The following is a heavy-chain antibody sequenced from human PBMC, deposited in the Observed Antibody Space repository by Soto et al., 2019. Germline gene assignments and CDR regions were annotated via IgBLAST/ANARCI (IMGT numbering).Heavy chain of an antibody. CDR2: IYYSGST. CDR1: GGSVSTGVHY. Sequence: QVQLQESGPGLVKPSETLSLTCTVSVSGGSVSTGVHYWSWIRQPPGKGLEWIGYIYYSGSTNYIPSLKSRVTISVDTSQNQFSLTLTSVTAADTAVYYCARGYYSSWYWFDRWGRGTLVTVSS. CDR3: ARGYYSSWYWFDR. V-gene: IGHV4-61*08. D-gene: IGHD6-13*01. J-gene: IGHJ2*01.